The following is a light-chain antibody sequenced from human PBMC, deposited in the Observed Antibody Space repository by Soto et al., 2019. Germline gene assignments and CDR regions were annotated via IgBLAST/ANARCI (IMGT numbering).Light chain of an antibody. J-gene: IGLJ2*01. CDR2: GNN. CDR3: LSYDGSLSAKI. V-gene: IGLV1-40*01. Sequence: QSVLTQPPSGSGAPGQRVTVSCTGSSSNIGAGYDVHWYQQLPGTAPKLLIYGNNNRPSGVPDRFSGSKSGTSASLAITGLQAEDEADYYCLSYDGSLSAKIFGGGTKLTVL. CDR1: SSNIGAGYD.